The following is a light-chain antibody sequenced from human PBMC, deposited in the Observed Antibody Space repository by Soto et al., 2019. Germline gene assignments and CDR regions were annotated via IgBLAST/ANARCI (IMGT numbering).Light chain of an antibody. Sequence: QSVLTQPPSASGTPGQRVTISCSGSSSSIGTNSVYWYQQLPGTAPKLLIYRNNQRPSGVPDRFSGSKSGTSASRAISGLRSEDEADYYCASWEDSLSGYVFVTGTKLTVL. J-gene: IGLJ1*01. CDR1: SSSIGTNS. CDR3: ASWEDSLSGYV. V-gene: IGLV1-47*01. CDR2: RNN.